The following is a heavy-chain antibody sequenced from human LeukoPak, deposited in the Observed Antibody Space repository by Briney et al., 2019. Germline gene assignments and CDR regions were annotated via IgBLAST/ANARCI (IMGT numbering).Heavy chain of an antibody. CDR3: ARDRSSTSKAFDY. V-gene: IGHV3-33*01. D-gene: IGHD2-2*01. CDR1: GFTFSSYG. Sequence: GGSLRLSCAASGFTFSSYGMHWVRQAPGKGLEWVAVIWYDGSNKYYADSVKGRFTISKDNSKNTLYLQMNSLRAEDTAVYYCARDRSSTSKAFDYWGQGTLVTVSS. CDR2: IWYDGSNK. J-gene: IGHJ4*02.